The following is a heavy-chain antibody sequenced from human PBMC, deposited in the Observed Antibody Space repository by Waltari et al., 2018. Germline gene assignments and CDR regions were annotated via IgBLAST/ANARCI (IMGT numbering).Heavy chain of an antibody. CDR1: GFIFSSHW. Sequence: EVQLVESGGGLVQPGGSLRLSCAASGFIFSSHWMHWVRQPPGKGLVWVSRFRGDGGDATYADSVKGRFTISRDNAKNTLYLQMNSLRAEETAVYYCAKYRGSYPPGYFDYWGQGTLVTVSS. D-gene: IGHD1-26*01. CDR2: FRGDGGDA. V-gene: IGHV3-74*03. CDR3: AKYRGSYPPGYFDY. J-gene: IGHJ4*02.